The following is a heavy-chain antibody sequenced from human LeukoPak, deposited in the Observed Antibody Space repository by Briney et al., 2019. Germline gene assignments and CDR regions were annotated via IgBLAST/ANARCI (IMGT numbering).Heavy chain of an antibody. CDR1: GGSISSYY. Sequence: SETLSLTCTVSGGSISSYYWSWIRQPAGKGLEWIGRIYTSGSTNYNPSLKGRVTMSVDTSKNQFSLKLSSVTAADTAVYYCARDVAIAAETTRPYGMDVWGQGTAVTVSS. V-gene: IGHV4-4*07. CDR2: IYTSGST. J-gene: IGHJ6*02. CDR3: ARDVAIAAETTRPYGMDV. D-gene: IGHD6-25*01.